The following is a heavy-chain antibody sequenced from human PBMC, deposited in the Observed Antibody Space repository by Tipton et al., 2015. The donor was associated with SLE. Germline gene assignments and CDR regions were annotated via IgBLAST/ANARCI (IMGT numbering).Heavy chain of an antibody. J-gene: IGHJ6*02. Sequence: SLRLSCAASGFTFSSYGMHWVRQAPGKGLEWVALISYDGSNKYYADSVKGRFTISRDNSKNTLYLQMNSLRAEDTAVYYCAKSGDYGDDDYYYYGMDVWGQGSTVTVTS. V-gene: IGHV3-30*18. D-gene: IGHD4-17*01. CDR2: ISYDGSNK. CDR3: AKSGDYGDDDYYYYGMDV. CDR1: GFTFSSYG.